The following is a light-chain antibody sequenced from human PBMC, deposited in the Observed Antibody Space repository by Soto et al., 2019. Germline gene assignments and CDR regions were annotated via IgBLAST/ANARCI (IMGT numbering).Light chain of an antibody. CDR3: QQYDNSPLT. Sequence: DIVLTQSPGTLSLSPGERAALSCRASQSVSSSYLAWYQQKPGQAPRLLNYGASNRGRGIPDRFSGSGSGTDFTLTISRLEPEDFAVYYCQQYDNSPLTFGGGTKVEIK. J-gene: IGKJ4*01. CDR2: GAS. CDR1: QSVSSSY. V-gene: IGKV3-20*01.